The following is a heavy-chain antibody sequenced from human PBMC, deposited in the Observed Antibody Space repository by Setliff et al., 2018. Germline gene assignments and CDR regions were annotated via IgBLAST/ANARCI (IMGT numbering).Heavy chain of an antibody. Sequence: GGSLSLSCAASGFTFSSYAMNWVRQAPGKGPEWVSAISASGGSTYYADSVKGRFTISRDNPKNTLYLQMNSLRAEDTAVYYCAKVNNRFWSGYYPYYYGMDVWGQGTTVTVSS. J-gene: IGHJ6*02. D-gene: IGHD3-3*01. CDR1: GFTFSSYA. CDR2: ISASGGST. CDR3: AKVNNRFWSGYYPYYYGMDV. V-gene: IGHV3-23*01.